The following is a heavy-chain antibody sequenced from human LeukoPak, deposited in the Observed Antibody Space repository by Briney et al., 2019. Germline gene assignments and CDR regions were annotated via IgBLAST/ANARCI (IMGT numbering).Heavy chain of an antibody. CDR2: IYYSGST. CDR3: ARAFYPGYYSYMAV. Sequence: PSETLSLTCTVSGGSISPYYWSWIRQPPGKGLEWIGYIYYSGSTNYNPSLKSRVTISVDTSKNQFSLKLSSVTAADTAVYYCARAFYPGYYSYMAVWGKGTTVTVSS. J-gene: IGHJ6*03. D-gene: IGHD3-3*02. CDR1: GGSISPYY. V-gene: IGHV4-59*01.